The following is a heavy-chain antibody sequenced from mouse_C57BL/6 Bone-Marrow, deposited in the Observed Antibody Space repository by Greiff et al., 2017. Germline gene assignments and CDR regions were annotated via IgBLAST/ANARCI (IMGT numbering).Heavy chain of an antibody. V-gene: IGHV5-15*01. J-gene: IGHJ4*01. Sequence: EVQLVESGGGLVQPGGSLKLSCAASGFTFSDYGMAWVRQAPRKGPEWVAFISNLAYSIYYADTVTGRFTISRENAKNTLYLEMSSLRSEDTAMYYCARGYYAMDYGGKGTSVTVSP. CDR2: ISNLAYSI. CDR3: ARGYYAMDY. CDR1: GFTFSDYG.